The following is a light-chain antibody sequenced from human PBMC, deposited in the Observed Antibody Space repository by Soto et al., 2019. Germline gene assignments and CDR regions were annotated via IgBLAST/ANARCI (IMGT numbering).Light chain of an antibody. Sequence: EIVLTQSPGTLSLSPGERATLSCRASQSVSSSYLAWYQQKPGQAPRLLIYGASNRATGIPDRFSGSGSGTDFTLTISRLEPEDFAAYYCQQYDRSPLAFGGGTKVEIK. CDR1: QSVSSSY. CDR2: GAS. V-gene: IGKV3-20*01. J-gene: IGKJ4*01. CDR3: QQYDRSPLA.